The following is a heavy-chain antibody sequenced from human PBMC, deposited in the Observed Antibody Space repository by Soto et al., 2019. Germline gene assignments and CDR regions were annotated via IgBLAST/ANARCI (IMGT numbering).Heavy chain of an antibody. D-gene: IGHD3-22*01. CDR1: GYTFTSYD. J-gene: IGHJ3*02. Sequence: GASVKVSCKASGYTFTSYDINWVRQATGQGLEWMGWMNPNSGNTGYAQKFQGRVTMTRNTSISTAYMELSSLRSEDTAVYYCARGATMMTDAFDIWRQGTMVTVSS. CDR2: MNPNSGNT. CDR3: ARGATMMTDAFDI. V-gene: IGHV1-8*01.